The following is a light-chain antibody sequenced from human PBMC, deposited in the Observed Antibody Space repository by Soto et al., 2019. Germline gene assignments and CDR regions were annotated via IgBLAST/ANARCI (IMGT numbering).Light chain of an antibody. Sequence: EIVLTQSPGTLSLSPGERATLSCRASQSVGNTYLAWYQQKPGQAPRLLIYGASSGATGIPDRFSGSGSGTDFTLTISRLEPEDFAVYFCQQSGSSPPTFGQGTRVEIK. CDR3: QQSGSSPPT. CDR1: QSVGNTY. CDR2: GAS. V-gene: IGKV3-20*01. J-gene: IGKJ1*01.